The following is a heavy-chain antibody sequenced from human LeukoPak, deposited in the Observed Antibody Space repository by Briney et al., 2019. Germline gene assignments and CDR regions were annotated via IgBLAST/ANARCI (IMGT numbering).Heavy chain of an antibody. J-gene: IGHJ4*02. CDR2: TNADGSST. CDR1: GFTFSTYW. CDR3: AKQGYDGGGDYYYFDY. V-gene: IGHV3-74*01. D-gene: IGHD2-21*02. Sequence: PGGSLRLSCAASGFTFSTYWMHWVRQAPGKGLVWVSRTNADGSSTSYEDSVKGRFTISRDNSKNTLFLQMNSLRAEDTAVYYCAKQGYDGGGDYYYFDYWGQGTLVTVSS.